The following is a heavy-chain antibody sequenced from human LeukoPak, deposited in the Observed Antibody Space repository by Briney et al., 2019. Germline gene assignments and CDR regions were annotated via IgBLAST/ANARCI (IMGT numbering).Heavy chain of an antibody. CDR3: TRAYTQLGFDP. CDR1: GFTFGDHA. J-gene: IGHJ5*02. D-gene: IGHD2-2*01. Sequence: HPGGSLRLSCTASGFTFGDHAMSWFRQAPGKGLEWVGFIRSKAYGGTTEYAASVKGRFTISRDDSKSIAYLQMNSLKTEDTAVYYCTRAYTQLGFDPWGQGTLVTVSS. CDR2: IRSKAYGGTT. V-gene: IGHV3-49*03.